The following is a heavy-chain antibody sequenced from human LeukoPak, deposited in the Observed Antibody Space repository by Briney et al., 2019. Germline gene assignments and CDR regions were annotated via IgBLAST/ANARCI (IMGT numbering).Heavy chain of an antibody. J-gene: IGHJ4*02. D-gene: IGHD6-13*01. CDR1: GFTFSSYS. CDR2: ISSSSYI. CDR3: ARFIAAPYYFDY. V-gene: IGHV3-21*01. Sequence: GGSLRLSCAGSGFTFSSYSMNWVRQAPGKGLEWVSAISSSSYIYYADSVKGRFTISRDNAKNSLYLQMNSLRAEDTAVYYCARFIAAPYYFDYWGRGTLVTVSS.